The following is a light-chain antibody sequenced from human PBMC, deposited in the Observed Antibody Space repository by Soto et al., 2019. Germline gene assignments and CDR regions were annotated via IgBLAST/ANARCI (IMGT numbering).Light chain of an antibody. CDR2: EVS. V-gene: IGLV2-14*01. CDR1: SRDVGGYNY. Sequence: QSALTQPAYVSGPPGQSITISCTGTSRDVGGYNYVSWYQQHPGKAPKLMIYEVSNRPSGVSNRFSGSKSGNTASLTISGLQAEDEADYYCSSYTSSSPVVFGGGTKVTVL. CDR3: SSYTSSSPVV. J-gene: IGLJ2*01.